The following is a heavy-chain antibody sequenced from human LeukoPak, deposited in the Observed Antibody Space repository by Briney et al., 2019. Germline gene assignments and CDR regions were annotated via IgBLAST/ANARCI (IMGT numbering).Heavy chain of an antibody. CDR2: INPSGGST. Sequence: ASVKVSCEASGYTFTSYYMHWVRQAPGQGLEWMGIINPSGGSTSYAQRFQGRVTMTRDTSTSTVYMELSSLRSEDTAVYYCARRSGSYELDYWGQGTLVTVSS. D-gene: IGHD1-26*01. J-gene: IGHJ4*02. V-gene: IGHV1-46*01. CDR3: ARRSGSYELDY. CDR1: GYTFTSYY.